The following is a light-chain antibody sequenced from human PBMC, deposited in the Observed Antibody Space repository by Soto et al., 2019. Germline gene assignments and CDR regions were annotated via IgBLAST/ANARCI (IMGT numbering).Light chain of an antibody. CDR1: SSDVGGYNY. J-gene: IGLJ1*01. CDR3: SSYAGSNLVR. Sequence: QSVLTQPPSASGSPGQSVTISCTGTSSDVGGYNYVSWYQQHPGKAPKLIIYEVSKRPSGVPDRFSGSKSGNTASLTVSGLQAEDEADYYCSSYAGSNLVRFGTGTKLTVL. V-gene: IGLV2-8*01. CDR2: EVS.